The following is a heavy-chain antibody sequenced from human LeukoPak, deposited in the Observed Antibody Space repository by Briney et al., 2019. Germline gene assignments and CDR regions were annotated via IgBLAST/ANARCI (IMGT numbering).Heavy chain of an antibody. Sequence: PSETLSLTCTVSGGSISSYYWSLLRQPPGQGLEWLGYIYYSGSTNYNPSLKSRVTISVDTSKNQFSLKLSSVTAADTAVYYCARDHYYGSGIYYYYMDVWGKGTTVTVSS. CDR3: ARDHYYGSGIYYYYMDV. CDR2: IYYSGST. J-gene: IGHJ6*03. CDR1: GGSISSYY. D-gene: IGHD3-10*01. V-gene: IGHV4-59*01.